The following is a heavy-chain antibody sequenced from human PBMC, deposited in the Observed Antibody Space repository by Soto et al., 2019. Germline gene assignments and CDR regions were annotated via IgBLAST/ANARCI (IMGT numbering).Heavy chain of an antibody. CDR3: ARDTYSGYDFGL. CDR1: GASVAGGSYY. D-gene: IGHD5-12*01. CDR2: IPSRGRP. Sequence: QVQLRESGPGLVKPSQTLSLTCSVSGASVAGGSYYWSWVRQPPGKGLEWIGYIPSRGRPFYNPSLTSRGTISADTSKKQLSLQLTSATAADTAVYYCARDTYSGYDFGLWGQGTLVTVSS. J-gene: IGHJ5*02. V-gene: IGHV4-30-4*01.